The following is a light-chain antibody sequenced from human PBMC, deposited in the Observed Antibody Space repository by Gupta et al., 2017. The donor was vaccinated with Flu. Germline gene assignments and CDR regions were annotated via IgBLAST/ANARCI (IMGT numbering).Light chain of an antibody. CDR3: QQEDNFPNI. CDR2: ETS. CDR1: QNVDRW. Sequence: DNQMPQSPSTLSASVGDRVTITCRASQNVDRWLAWYQQRPGRAPKLLIYETSKLESGVPSRFSGSGSGTEFTLTISSLQPDDFATYCCQQEDNFPNIFGQGTKVEIK. J-gene: IGKJ2*01. V-gene: IGKV1-5*03.